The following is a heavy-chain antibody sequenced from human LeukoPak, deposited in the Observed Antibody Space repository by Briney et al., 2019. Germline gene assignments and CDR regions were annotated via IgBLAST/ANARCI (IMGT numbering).Heavy chain of an antibody. J-gene: IGHJ4*02. Sequence: GGSLRLSCAASGFTFSSYAMNWVRQAPGKGLEWVSGISGSGGSTYYADSVKGRFTISRDNSKNTLYLQMNSLRAEDTALYYCAKDFCTNGVCYLNNWGQGTLVTVSS. CDR1: GFTFSSYA. CDR2: ISGSGGST. V-gene: IGHV3-23*01. CDR3: AKDFCTNGVCYLNN. D-gene: IGHD2-8*01.